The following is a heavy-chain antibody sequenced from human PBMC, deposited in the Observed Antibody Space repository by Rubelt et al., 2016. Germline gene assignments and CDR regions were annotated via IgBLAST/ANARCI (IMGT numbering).Heavy chain of an antibody. J-gene: IGHJ4*02. CDR2: IYYRWST. V-gene: IGHV4-59*01. D-gene: IGHD6-13*01. Sequence: QVQLQESGPGLVKPSETLSLTCTVSGYSISSYYWSWIRQPPGKGLEWIGYIYYRWSTSYNPSLKSRVTISIDTSKNQFSLKLGSVTAADTAMYYCARFGAAAGTDYWGQGALVTVSS. CDR3: ARFGAAAGTDY. CDR1: GYSISSYY.